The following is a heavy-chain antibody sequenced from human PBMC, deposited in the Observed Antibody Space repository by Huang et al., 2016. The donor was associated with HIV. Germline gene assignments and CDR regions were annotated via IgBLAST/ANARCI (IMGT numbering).Heavy chain of an antibody. CDR2: SSSGGTYI. J-gene: IGHJ2*01. D-gene: IGHD4-17*01. CDR1: GFTLSSYS. CDR3: ARHLDYGDPFWYFDL. V-gene: IGHV3-21*06. Sequence: EVQLLESGGGLVRPGGSLRVSCEASGFTLSSYSMNWVRQAPGKGLGWVTSSSSGGTYIYYADSLKGRFTISRDNSNNSLYLQMNSLRADDTAVYYCARHLDYGDPFWYFDLWGRGTLVTV.